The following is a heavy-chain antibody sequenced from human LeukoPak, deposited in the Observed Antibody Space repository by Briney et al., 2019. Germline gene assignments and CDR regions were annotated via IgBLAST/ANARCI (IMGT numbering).Heavy chain of an antibody. Sequence: GGSLRLSCAASGFTFSSYEMNWIRQAPGKGLEWVSYISSSGSTIYYADSVKGRFTISRDNAKNSLYLQMNSLRAEDTAVYYCARGGLDRSWQTYYFDYWGQGTLVTVSS. CDR3: ARGGLDRSWQTYYFDY. CDR2: ISSSGSTI. V-gene: IGHV3-48*03. J-gene: IGHJ4*02. CDR1: GFTFSSYE. D-gene: IGHD6-13*01.